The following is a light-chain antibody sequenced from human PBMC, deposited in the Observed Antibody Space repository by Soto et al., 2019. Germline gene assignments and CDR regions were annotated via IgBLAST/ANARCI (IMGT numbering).Light chain of an antibody. CDR2: GIS. Sequence: ESVLTQSPGTLSLSPGERATLSCRASQSVRSDYFAWYQQKPGQAPRVIIFGISTRATAIPDRFSGSGSGTDFTLTISRLEPDDFALYYCQQYGNSPLTFGGGTKVDIK. CDR1: QSVRSDY. CDR3: QQYGNSPLT. J-gene: IGKJ4*01. V-gene: IGKV3-20*01.